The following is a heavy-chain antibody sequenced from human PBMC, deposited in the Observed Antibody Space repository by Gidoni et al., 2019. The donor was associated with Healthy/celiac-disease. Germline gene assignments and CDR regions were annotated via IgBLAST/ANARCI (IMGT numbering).Heavy chain of an antibody. V-gene: IGHV3-21*01. Sequence: EVQLVESGGGLVKPGGSLRLSCAASGFPFSRYSMNWVRQAPGKGLEWVSAISSSSSYIYYADSVKGRFTISRDNAKNSLYLQMNSLRAEDTAVYYCARDRFYYGSGSYYRTGRDNWYFDLWGRGTLVTVSS. CDR3: ARDRFYYGSGSYYRTGRDNWYFDL. CDR1: GFPFSRYS. D-gene: IGHD3-10*01. CDR2: ISSSSSYI. J-gene: IGHJ2*01.